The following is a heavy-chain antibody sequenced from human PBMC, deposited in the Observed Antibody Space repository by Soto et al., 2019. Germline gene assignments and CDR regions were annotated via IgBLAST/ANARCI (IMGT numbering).Heavy chain of an antibody. CDR3: VRAPRNTAMVHPWFQP. CDR2: VYESGYT. D-gene: IGHD5-18*01. J-gene: IGHJ5*02. Sequence: PSETLSLTCTFSVASVSTGAYYCGWVRQRPGRGLEWIGYVYESGYTYYNMSLKSRLTISLDRSNNQFSLGLTSVTAADTAVYYCVRAPRNTAMVHPWFQPLGQGTLGNVS. V-gene: IGHV4-31*03. CDR1: VASVSTGAYY.